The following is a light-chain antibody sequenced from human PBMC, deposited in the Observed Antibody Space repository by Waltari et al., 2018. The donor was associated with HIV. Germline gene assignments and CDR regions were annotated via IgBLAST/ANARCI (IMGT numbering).Light chain of an antibody. CDR2: RIV. J-gene: IGLJ3*02. Sequence: QSVLTQPPSVSGAPGQRVTISCTGSRTNIGAGYDVHWYQQLPGTAPKLLIFRIVNRPSGVPDRFSGSTSGTSASLAITGLQAEDEADFYCQSYDTSLGGWVFGGGTKLTVL. V-gene: IGLV1-40*01. CDR1: RTNIGAGYD. CDR3: QSYDTSLGGWV.